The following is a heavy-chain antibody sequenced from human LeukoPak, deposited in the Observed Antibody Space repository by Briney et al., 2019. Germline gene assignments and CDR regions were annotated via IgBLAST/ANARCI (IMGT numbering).Heavy chain of an antibody. CDR2: IYHSGST. Sequence: SETLSLTCAVSGGSISSGGYSWSWIRQPPGKGLEWIGYIYHSGSTYYNPSLKSRVTISVDRSKNQFSLKLSSVTAADTAVYYCARDQYSSSWHWYFDLWGRGTLVTVSS. D-gene: IGHD6-13*01. CDR3: ARDQYSSSWHWYFDL. J-gene: IGHJ2*01. CDR1: GGSISSGGYS. V-gene: IGHV4-30-2*01.